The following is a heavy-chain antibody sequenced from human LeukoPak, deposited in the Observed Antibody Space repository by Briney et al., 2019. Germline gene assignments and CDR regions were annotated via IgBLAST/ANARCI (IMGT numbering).Heavy chain of an antibody. CDR1: GFTFSSYS. Sequence: GGSLRLSCAASGFTFSSYSMNWVRQAPGKGLEWVSYISSSSTIYYADSVKGRFTISRDNAKNSLYLQMNSLRAEDTAVYYCARDKEYSYGFDYWGQGTLVTVSS. V-gene: IGHV3-48*01. D-gene: IGHD5-18*01. CDR2: ISSSSTI. J-gene: IGHJ4*02. CDR3: ARDKEYSYGFDY.